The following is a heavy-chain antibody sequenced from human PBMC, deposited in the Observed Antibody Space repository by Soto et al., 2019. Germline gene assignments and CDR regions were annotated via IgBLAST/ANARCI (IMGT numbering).Heavy chain of an antibody. D-gene: IGHD3-16*01. CDR1: GISLNTRGVG. V-gene: IGHV2-5*02. CDR3: AHRRAFYSDPDAYGLWFDP. CDR2: IYWDDDK. Sequence: ASGPTLVNPTQTLTLTCSFSGISLNTRGVGVGWIRQPPGKALVWLALIYWDDDKRYTPSLKSRLTIARDTSKNQVVLTMTDMDPEDTATYYCAHRRAFYSDPDAYGLWFDPWGQGTLVTVSS. J-gene: IGHJ5*02.